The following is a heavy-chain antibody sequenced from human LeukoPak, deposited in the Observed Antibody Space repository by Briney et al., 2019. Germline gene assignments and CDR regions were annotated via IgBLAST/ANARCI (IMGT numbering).Heavy chain of an antibody. CDR3: ARDTRRLGSWFDP. J-gene: IGHJ5*02. CDR2: ISSSSSYI. CDR1: GFTFSSYS. D-gene: IGHD6-25*01. V-gene: IGHV3-21*01. Sequence: GGSLRLSCAASGFTFSSYSMNWVRQAPGKGLEWVSSISSSSSYIYYADSVKGRFTISRDNAKNSLYLQVNSLRAEDTAVYYCARDTRRLGSWFDPWGQGTLVTVSS.